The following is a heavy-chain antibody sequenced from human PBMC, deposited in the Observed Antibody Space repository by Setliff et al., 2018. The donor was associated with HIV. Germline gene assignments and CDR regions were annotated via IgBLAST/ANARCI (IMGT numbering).Heavy chain of an antibody. D-gene: IGHD3-22*01. V-gene: IGHV4-39*01. J-gene: IGHJ5*02. CDR3: ASRVYYYDESRILREEGFVP. CDR2: IYHTGKT. CDR1: GGSISDNKYY. Sequence: ETLSLTCSVSGGSISDNKYYWSWIRQPPGKGLEWTGSIYHTGKTYYNSALKNRLTISVDTSKNQFSLELSSVTAADTAVYYCASRVYYYDESRILREEGFVPWGQGTLVTVS.